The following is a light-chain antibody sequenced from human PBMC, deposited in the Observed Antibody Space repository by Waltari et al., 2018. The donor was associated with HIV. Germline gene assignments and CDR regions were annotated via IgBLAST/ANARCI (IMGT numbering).Light chain of an antibody. CDR1: QTISTN. CDR3: QQYNNWPPWT. CDR2: GTS. J-gene: IGKJ1*01. V-gene: IGKV3-15*01. Sequence: EIVMTQSPATLSVSPGERVTLSCRASQTISTNLAWFQQKPGQAPRLLIYGTSTRATDIPARFSGSGSGTEFTLTINSLQSEDFAVYYCQQYNNWPPWTFGQGTKVEIK.